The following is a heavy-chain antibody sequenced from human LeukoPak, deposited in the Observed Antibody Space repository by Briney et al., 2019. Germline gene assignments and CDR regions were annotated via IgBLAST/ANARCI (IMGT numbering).Heavy chain of an antibody. D-gene: IGHD3-3*01. CDR1: GFTFSSYG. V-gene: IGHV3-30*02. CDR3: ATFPTIFGVVLSADWFDP. J-gene: IGHJ5*02. Sequence: GGSLRLSCAASGFTFSSYGMHWVRQAPGKGLEWVAFIRYDGSNKYYADSVKGRFTIPRDNSKNTLYLQMNSLRAEDTAVYYCATFPTIFGVVLSADWFDPWGQGTLVTVSS. CDR2: IRYDGSNK.